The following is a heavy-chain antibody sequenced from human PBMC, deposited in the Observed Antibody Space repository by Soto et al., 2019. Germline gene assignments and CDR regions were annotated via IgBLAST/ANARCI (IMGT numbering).Heavy chain of an antibody. Sequence: QVQLQESGPGLVKPSETLSLTCTVSGGSISSYYWSWIRQPPGKGLEWIGYIYYSGSTNYNPSLTSRFSITVATAKNQFPLKLSSVTAADTAAYYCARHGPIAAAGTVFDYWGQGTLVTVSS. J-gene: IGHJ4*02. D-gene: IGHD6-13*01. CDR2: IYYSGST. V-gene: IGHV4-59*08. CDR3: ARHGPIAAAGTVFDY. CDR1: GGSISSYY.